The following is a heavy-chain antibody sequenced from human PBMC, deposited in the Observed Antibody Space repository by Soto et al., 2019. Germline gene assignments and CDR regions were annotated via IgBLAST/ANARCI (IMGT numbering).Heavy chain of an antibody. V-gene: IGHV4-59*01. CDR2: IYYSGST. D-gene: IGHD3-10*01. J-gene: IGHJ5*02. CDR1: GGSISSYY. CDR3: ARQTKPYYGSWFDP. Sequence: PSETLSLTCTVSGGSISSYYWSWIRQPPGKGLEWIGYIYYSGSTNYNPSLKSRVTISVDTSKNQFSLKLSSVTAADTAVYYCARQTKPYYGSWFDPWGQGTLFTVSS.